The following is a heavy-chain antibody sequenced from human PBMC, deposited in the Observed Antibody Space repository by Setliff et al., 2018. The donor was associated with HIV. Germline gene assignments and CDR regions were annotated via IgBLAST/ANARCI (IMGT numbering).Heavy chain of an antibody. Sequence: GGSLRLSCAASGFTFSSHWMSWIRQAPGKGLEWVASIKQDGSEKYFVDSVKGRFFISRDNSRNTLHLQMNSLRPDDTAVYYCVSSQSPQDRAVIIGGLWGQGTQVTVSS. CDR3: VSSQSPQDRAVIIGGL. V-gene: IGHV3-7*01. D-gene: IGHD3-10*01. CDR2: IKQDGSEK. CDR1: GFTFSSHW. J-gene: IGHJ4*02.